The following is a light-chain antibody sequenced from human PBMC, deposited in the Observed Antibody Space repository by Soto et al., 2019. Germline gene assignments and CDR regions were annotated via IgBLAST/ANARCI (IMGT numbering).Light chain of an antibody. V-gene: IGKV3-20*01. J-gene: IGKJ2*01. CDR3: QQYNNSPGYT. Sequence: EIVLTQSPGTLSLSPGERATLSCRASQSVSSRYLAWYQQKPGQAPRLLIYGASNRATGIPDRFSGSGSGTDFTLTISRLEPEDFAVYFCQQYNNSPGYTFGQGTKLEIK. CDR1: QSVSSRY. CDR2: GAS.